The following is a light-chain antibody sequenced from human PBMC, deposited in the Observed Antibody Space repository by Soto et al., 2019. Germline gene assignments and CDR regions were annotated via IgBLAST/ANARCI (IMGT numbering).Light chain of an antibody. J-gene: IGKJ1*01. V-gene: IGKV1-5*03. CDR3: QQYSSFWT. Sequence: EIQMTQSPSTLSASVGDRVTITCRASQGITWWLAWYQQKPGKAPKLLIYKASSLESGVPSRFSGSGSGTEFTLTISSLQPDDFATYYCQQYSSFWTFGQGTKVDIK. CDR1: QGITWW. CDR2: KAS.